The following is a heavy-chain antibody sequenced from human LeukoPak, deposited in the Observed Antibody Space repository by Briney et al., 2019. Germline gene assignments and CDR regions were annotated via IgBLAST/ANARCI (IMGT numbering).Heavy chain of an antibody. Sequence: QSGGSLRLSCAASGFTFSSYAMSWVRQAPGKGLEWVSAISGSGGSTYYADSVKGRFTISRDNSKNTLYLQMNSLRAEDTAVYYCAKDGLSRITMVRGVFDYWGQGTLVTVSS. CDR2: ISGSGGST. D-gene: IGHD3-10*01. V-gene: IGHV3-23*01. CDR3: AKDGLSRITMVRGVFDY. J-gene: IGHJ4*02. CDR1: GFTFSSYA.